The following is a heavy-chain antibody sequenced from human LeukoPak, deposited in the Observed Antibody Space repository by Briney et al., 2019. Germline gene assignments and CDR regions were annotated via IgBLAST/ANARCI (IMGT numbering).Heavy chain of an antibody. CDR3: ASRGWLRYYFDY. Sequence: GGSLRLSCAASGFTFSSYWMHWVRQAPGKGLEWVSAISGSGGSTYYADSVKGRFTISRDNSKNTLYLQMNSLRAEDTAVYYCASRGWLRYYFDYWGQGTLVTVSS. CDR2: ISGSGGST. D-gene: IGHD5-12*01. J-gene: IGHJ4*02. V-gene: IGHV3-23*01. CDR1: GFTFSSYW.